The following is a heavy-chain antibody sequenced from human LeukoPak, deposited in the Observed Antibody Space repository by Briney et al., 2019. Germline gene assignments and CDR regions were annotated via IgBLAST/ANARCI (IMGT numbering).Heavy chain of an antibody. Sequence: PGGSLRLSCAASGFTFSSYAMHWVRQAPGKGLEYVSAISSNGGSTHYANSVKGRFTISRDNSKNTLYLQMGSLRAEDMAVYYCARPSSSSPNQFDYWGQGTLVTVSS. J-gene: IGHJ4*02. CDR1: GFTFSSYA. V-gene: IGHV3-64*01. CDR2: ISSNGGST. D-gene: IGHD6-6*01. CDR3: ARPSSSSPNQFDY.